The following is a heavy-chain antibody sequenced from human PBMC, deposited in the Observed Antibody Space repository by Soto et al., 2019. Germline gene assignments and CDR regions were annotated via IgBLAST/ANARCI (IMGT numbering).Heavy chain of an antibody. CDR3: AKDITSYSSGWFDY. CDR1: GFTFDDYA. CDR2: ISWNSGSI. J-gene: IGHJ5*01. D-gene: IGHD6-19*01. V-gene: IGHV3-9*01. Sequence: GGSLRLSCAASGFTFDDYAMHWVRQAPGKGLEWVSGISWNSGSIGYADSVKGRFTISRDNAKNSLYLQMNSLRAEDTALYYCAKDITSYSSGWFDYWGQGTLVTVSS.